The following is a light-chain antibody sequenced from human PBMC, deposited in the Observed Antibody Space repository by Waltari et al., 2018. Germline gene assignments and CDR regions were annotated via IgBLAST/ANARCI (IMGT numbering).Light chain of an antibody. Sequence: DIQMTQSPSSLSASVGDRVTVTCRASQSISSYLNWYQQKPGKAPELLIYGTSTLQSGVPSRFSGSGSGTDFTLTIRSLQPEDFATYYCQQSYSAPYTFGQGTKLEIK. CDR2: GTS. V-gene: IGKV1-39*01. CDR3: QQSYSAPYT. J-gene: IGKJ2*01. CDR1: QSISSY.